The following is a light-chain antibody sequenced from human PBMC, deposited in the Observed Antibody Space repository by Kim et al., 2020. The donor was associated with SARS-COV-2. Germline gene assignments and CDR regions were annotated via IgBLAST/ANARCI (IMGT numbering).Light chain of an antibody. CDR2: GKN. V-gene: IGLV3-19*01. CDR1: SLRSYY. CDR3: NSRDSSGNHVV. J-gene: IGLJ2*01. Sequence: AMGQTVRITCQGDSLRSYYASWYQQKPGQAPVLVIYGKNNRPSGIPDRFSGSSSGNTASLTITGAQAEDEADYYCNSRDSSGNHVVFGGGTQLTVL.